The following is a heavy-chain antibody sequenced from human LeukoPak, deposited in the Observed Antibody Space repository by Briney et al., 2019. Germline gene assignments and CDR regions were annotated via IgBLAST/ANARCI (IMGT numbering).Heavy chain of an antibody. CDR2: IIPYNGNT. V-gene: IGHV1-18*01. CDR3: ARLLVGGGTGRFDP. CDR1: GYKFTTYG. D-gene: IGHD6-19*01. Sequence: ASVKVSCKVSGYKFTTYGINWVRQAPGQGLEWMGWIIPYNGNTNYAQNLQGRVTMTTDTSASTAYMELRSLRSDDTAVYYCARLLVGGGTGRFDPWGQGTLVTVSS. J-gene: IGHJ5*02.